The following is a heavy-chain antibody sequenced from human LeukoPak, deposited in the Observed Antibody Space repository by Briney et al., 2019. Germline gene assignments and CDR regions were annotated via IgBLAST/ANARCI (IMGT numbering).Heavy chain of an antibody. D-gene: IGHD3-22*01. CDR2: IIPIFGTA. CDR1: GGTFSSYA. V-gene: IGHV1-69*13. J-gene: IGHJ4*02. CDR3: ASIGGYYDSSGYPT. Sequence: GASVKVSCKASGGTFSSYAISWVRQAPGQGLEWMGGIIPIFGTANYAQKFQGRVTITADESTSTVYMELSSLRSEDTAVYYCASIGGYYDSSGYPTWGQGTLVTVSS.